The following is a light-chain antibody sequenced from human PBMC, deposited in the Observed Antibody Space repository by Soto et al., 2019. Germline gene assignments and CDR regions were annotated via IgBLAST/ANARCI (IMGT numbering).Light chain of an antibody. J-gene: IGKJ5*01. V-gene: IGKV3-20*01. CDR3: QQYGSSPIN. Sequence: EMVLTQSPVTLSLSPWERATLSCRASQSVSSGYLAWYQQKPGQAPRLLIYGASTRATGIPDRFSGSGSGTDFTLTISRLEPEDFAVYYCQQYGSSPINCGQGTRREIK. CDR2: GAS. CDR1: QSVSSGY.